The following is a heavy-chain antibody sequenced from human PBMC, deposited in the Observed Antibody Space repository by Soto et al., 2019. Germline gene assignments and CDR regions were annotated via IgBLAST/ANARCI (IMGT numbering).Heavy chain of an antibody. D-gene: IGHD2-15*01. V-gene: IGHV4-31*11. CDR2: IYSNGNT. CDR1: SGSISSSGYY. J-gene: IGHJ5*02. Sequence: PSETLSLTCAVSSGSISSSGYYWSWIRPHPGTGPEWIGYIYSNGNTNYNPSLKSRATISVDTSKNQFPLKLTSVTAADTAVYYCARDRGGIVVASNPLGEWFDPWGPGTLVTVSS. CDR3: ARDRGGIVVASNPLGEWFDP.